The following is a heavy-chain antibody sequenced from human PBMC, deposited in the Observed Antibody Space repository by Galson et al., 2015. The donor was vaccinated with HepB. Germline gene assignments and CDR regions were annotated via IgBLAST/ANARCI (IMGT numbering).Heavy chain of an antibody. V-gene: IGHV3-30-3*01. CDR3: ARDCFYYDSSGYHVPGIFDI. J-gene: IGHJ3*02. Sequence: SLRLSCAASGFTFSSYAMHWVRQAPGKGLEWVAVISYDGSNKYYADSVKGRFTISRDNSKNTLYLQMNSLRAEDTAVYYCARDCFYYDSSGYHVPGIFDIWGQGTMVTVSS. CDR2: ISYDGSNK. CDR1: GFTFSSYA. D-gene: IGHD3-22*01.